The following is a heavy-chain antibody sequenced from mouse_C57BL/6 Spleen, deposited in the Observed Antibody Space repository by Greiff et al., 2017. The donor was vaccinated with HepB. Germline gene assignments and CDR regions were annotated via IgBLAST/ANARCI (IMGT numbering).Heavy chain of an antibody. CDR1: GYTFTSYW. CDR3: ARGWVAY. Sequence: QVQLQQPGAELVKPGASVKLSCKASGYTFTSYWMQWVKQRPGQGLEWIGEIDPSDSYTNYNQKFKGKATLTVDTSSSTAYMQLSSLTSEDSAVYYCARGWVAYWGQGTLVTVSA. CDR2: IDPSDSYT. J-gene: IGHJ3*01. V-gene: IGHV1-50*01.